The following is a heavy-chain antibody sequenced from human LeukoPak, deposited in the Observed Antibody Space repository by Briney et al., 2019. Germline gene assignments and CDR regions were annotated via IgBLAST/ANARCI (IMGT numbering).Heavy chain of an antibody. CDR1: GYTFTSYD. V-gene: IGHV1-8*01. CDR2: MNPNSGNT. CDR3: ARGWSFRRTTMIVVVYHRGNYGMDV. J-gene: IGHJ6*02. D-gene: IGHD3-22*01. Sequence: GASVKVSCKASGYTFTSYDINWVRQATGQGLEWMGWMNPNSGNTGYAQKFQGRVTMTRNTSISTAYMELSSLRSEDTAVYYCARGWSFRRTTMIVVVYHRGNYGMDVWGQGTTVTVSS.